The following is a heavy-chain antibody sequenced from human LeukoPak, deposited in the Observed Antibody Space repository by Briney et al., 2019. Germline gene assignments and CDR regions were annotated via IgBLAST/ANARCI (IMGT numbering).Heavy chain of an antibody. Sequence: GESLKISCKGSGYIFTNYWIGWLRLMPGKGLEWMGIIYPGDSDTRYSPSFQGQVTLSADKSISTAYLQWSSLKASDTAIYYCARRNFGDYVDAFDIWGQGTMVTVSS. J-gene: IGHJ3*02. CDR1: GYIFTNYW. CDR3: ARRNFGDYVDAFDI. V-gene: IGHV5-51*01. CDR2: IYPGDSDT. D-gene: IGHD4-17*01.